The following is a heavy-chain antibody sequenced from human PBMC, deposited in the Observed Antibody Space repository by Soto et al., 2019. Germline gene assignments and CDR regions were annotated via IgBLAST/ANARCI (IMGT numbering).Heavy chain of an antibody. Sequence: ESLKISCKGSGYTFTTFWIGWVRQLPGKGLEWMGIIYPGDSDTRYSPSFRGQVTISADKSITIVFLQWSSLKASDTAMFYCAGHSHVYGDCVKAFDNWGQGTLVTVSS. CDR1: GYTFTTFW. CDR2: IYPGDSDT. J-gene: IGHJ3*02. CDR3: AGHSHVYGDCVKAFDN. D-gene: IGHD4-17*01. V-gene: IGHV5-51*01.